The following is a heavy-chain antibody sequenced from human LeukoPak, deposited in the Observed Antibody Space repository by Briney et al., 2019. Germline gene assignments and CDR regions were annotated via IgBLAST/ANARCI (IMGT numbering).Heavy chain of an antibody. J-gene: IGHJ5*01. CDR2: IWYDGSNK. D-gene: IGHD6-13*01. CDR3: ARQYSSSWYDY. CDR1: GFTFSSYG. V-gene: IGHV3-33*01. Sequence: GRSLRLSCAASGFTFSSYGMHWVRQAPGKGLEWVAVIWYDGSNKYYADSVKGRFTISRDNSKNTLYLQMNSLRAEDTAVYYCARQYSSSWYDYWGRGTLVTVSS.